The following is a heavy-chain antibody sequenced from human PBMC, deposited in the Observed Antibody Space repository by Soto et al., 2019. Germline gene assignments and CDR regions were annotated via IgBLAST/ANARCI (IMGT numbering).Heavy chain of an antibody. Sequence: EVQLVESGGGLVQPGNSLRLSCAGSGFTFDDYAMHWVRQAPGKGLEWVSGISYNRGSVGYADSVSVRFTISRDPATKSLHLEMNRLKTEATAFYYFSISNVGFWRGYYSDRAFDHWGQGTLVTVSS. CDR1: GFTFDDYA. V-gene: IGHV3-9*01. CDR3: SISNVGFWRGYYSDRAFDH. J-gene: IGHJ4*02. D-gene: IGHD3-3*01. CDR2: ISYNRGSV.